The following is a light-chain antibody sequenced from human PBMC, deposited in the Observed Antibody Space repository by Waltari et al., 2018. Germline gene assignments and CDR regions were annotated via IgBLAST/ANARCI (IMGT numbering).Light chain of an antibody. CDR1: SSNIRAGYD. Sequence: QSVLTQPPSVSGAPGQRVTISCTGSSSNIRAGYDVPWYQQLPGTAPKLFIYGNNNRPSGVPDRFSGSRSGTSASLAITGLQAEDEADYYCQSYDSSLSGSRVFGGGTKLTVL. V-gene: IGLV1-40*01. CDR2: GNN. J-gene: IGLJ3*02. CDR3: QSYDSSLSGSRV.